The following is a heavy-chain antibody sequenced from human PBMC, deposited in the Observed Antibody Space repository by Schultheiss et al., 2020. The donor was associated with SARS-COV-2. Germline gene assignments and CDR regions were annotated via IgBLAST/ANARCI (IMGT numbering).Heavy chain of an antibody. CDR3: VRDLGDYGGNFRAFDI. Sequence: ASVKVSCKASGYTFTNYAVHWVRQAPGQRLEWMGWISAYIGNTNYAQKLQGRVIMTTDTSTSTAYLELRSLRSDDTAVYYCVRDLGDYGGNFRAFDIWAQGTMVTVSS. J-gene: IGHJ3*02. D-gene: IGHD4-23*01. V-gene: IGHV1-18*01. CDR2: ISAYIGNT. CDR1: GYTFTNYA.